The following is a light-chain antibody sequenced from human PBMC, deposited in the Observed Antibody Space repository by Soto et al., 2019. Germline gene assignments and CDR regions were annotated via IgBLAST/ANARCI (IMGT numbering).Light chain of an antibody. CDR2: DAS. Sequence: IALSQSPGTLSLSPGERATLSCRASQSVSSWYLAWYQQKPGQAPRLLIYDASSRATGIPDRFSGSGSGTDFTLTISRLEPEDFAVYYCQQYNYSPTTFGQGTKV. V-gene: IGKV3-20*01. CDR1: QSVSSWY. J-gene: IGKJ1*01. CDR3: QQYNYSPTT.